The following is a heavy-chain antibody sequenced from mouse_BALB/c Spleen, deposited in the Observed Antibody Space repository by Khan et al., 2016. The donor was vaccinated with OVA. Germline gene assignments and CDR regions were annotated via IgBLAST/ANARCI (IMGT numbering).Heavy chain of an antibody. Sequence: EVELVESGGGLVKPGGSLKLSCVASGFTFSDYYMYWVRQTPEKRLEWVATISDGGSYTYYPDSVKGRFTISRDNAKNNLYLQMSSLKSEDTAMYYWARAGYGGFAYWSQGTLVTVSA. CDR3: ARAGYGGFAY. V-gene: IGHV5-4*02. J-gene: IGHJ3*01. CDR1: GFTFSDYY. D-gene: IGHD1-1*02. CDR2: ISDGGSYT.